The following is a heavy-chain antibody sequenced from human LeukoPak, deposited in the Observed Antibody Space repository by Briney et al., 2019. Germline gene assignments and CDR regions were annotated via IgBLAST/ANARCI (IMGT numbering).Heavy chain of an antibody. D-gene: IGHD1-20*01. Sequence: PGRSLRLSCAASGFTFSSYAMHWVRQAPGKGLEWVAVIWYDGSNKYYADSVKGRFTISRDNSKNTLYLQMNSLRAEDTAVYYCARDGLLYNWNDASPFDYWGQGTLVTVSS. V-gene: IGHV3-33*08. J-gene: IGHJ4*02. CDR1: GFTFSSYA. CDR3: ARDGLLYNWNDASPFDY. CDR2: IWYDGSNK.